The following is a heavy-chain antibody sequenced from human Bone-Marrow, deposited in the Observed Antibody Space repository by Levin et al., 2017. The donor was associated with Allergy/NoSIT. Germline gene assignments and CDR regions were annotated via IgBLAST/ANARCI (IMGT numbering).Heavy chain of an antibody. D-gene: IGHD1-26*01. J-gene: IGHJ4*02. CDR1: GFIFSDYA. Sequence: RTGGSLRLSCSASGFIFSDYAIHWVRQAPGKGLQWVAVISDDGNSKYFTDSVKGRFTISRDSSKNTVFLQMNSLRHDDTAVYFCARDLPISDAVTTENLDYRGQGTPVTVSS. V-gene: IGHV3-30-3*01. CDR2: ISDDGNSK. CDR3: ARDLPISDAVTTENLDY.